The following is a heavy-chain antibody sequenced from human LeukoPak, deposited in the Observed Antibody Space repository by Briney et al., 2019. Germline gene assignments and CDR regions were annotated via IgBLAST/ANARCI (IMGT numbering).Heavy chain of an antibody. Sequence: SETLSLTCNVSGGSISGYHWSWIRQPPGKGLEWLGYIYYSGSSNYNPSLKSRVTMSADTSKNQFSLKLSSVTAADTAVYYCARGDYYYMDVWGKGTTVTVPS. CDR2: IYYSGSS. J-gene: IGHJ6*03. V-gene: IGHV4-59*01. CDR3: ARGDYYYMDV. CDR1: GGSISGYH. D-gene: IGHD1-26*01.